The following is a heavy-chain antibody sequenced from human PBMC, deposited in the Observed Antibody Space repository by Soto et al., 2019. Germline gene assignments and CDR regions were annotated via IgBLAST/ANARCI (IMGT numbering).Heavy chain of an antibody. D-gene: IGHD3-3*01. V-gene: IGHV4-59*01. CDR3: ARAITNYDFWSGPVGWFDP. Sequence: SLTCTSSGGSISSYYWSWIRQPPGKGLEWIGYIYYSGSTNYNPSLKSRVTISVDTSKNQFSLKLSSVTAADTAVYYCARAITNYDFWSGPVGWFDPWGQGTLVTV. J-gene: IGHJ5*02. CDR2: IYYSGST. CDR1: GGSISSYY.